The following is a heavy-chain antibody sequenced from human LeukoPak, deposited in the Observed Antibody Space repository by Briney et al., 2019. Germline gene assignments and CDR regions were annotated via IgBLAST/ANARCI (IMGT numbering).Heavy chain of an antibody. J-gene: IGHJ6*02. D-gene: IGHD3-3*01. CDR1: GYSFTSSW. CDR3: ARLKPFDFWSGYDYYYYYGMDV. Sequence: GESLKISCKGSGYSFTSSWISWVRQMPGKVLEWMGRIDPSDSYTNYSPSFQGHVTISADKSISTAYLQWSSLKASDTAMYYCARLKPFDFWSGYDYYYYYGMDVWGQGTTVTVSS. CDR2: IDPSDSYT. V-gene: IGHV5-10-1*01.